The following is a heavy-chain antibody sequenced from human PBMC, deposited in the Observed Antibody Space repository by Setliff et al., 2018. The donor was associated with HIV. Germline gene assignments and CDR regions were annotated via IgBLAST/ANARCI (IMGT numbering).Heavy chain of an antibody. J-gene: IGHJ4*02. Sequence: GGSLRLSCAASGFMFGVDWMSWVRQTPGKGLEWVASVTPDGGDKYYANSVRGRFTISRDNGKNAVYLQMNSLTAEDTALYYCVRDLARVIAHWGQGTLVTVSS. V-gene: IGHV3-7*01. CDR2: VTPDGGDK. CDR1: GFMFGVDW. D-gene: IGHD2-21*01. CDR3: VRDLARVIAH.